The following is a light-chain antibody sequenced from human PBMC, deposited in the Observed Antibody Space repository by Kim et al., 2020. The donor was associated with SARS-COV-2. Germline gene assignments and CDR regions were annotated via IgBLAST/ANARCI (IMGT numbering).Light chain of an antibody. Sequence: SSELTQDPAVSVALGQTVRITCQGDSLRSYYASWYQQKPGQAPVLVIYGKNNRPSGIPDRFSGSSSGNTASLTITGAQAEDEADYYGNSRDSSGNQVFGG. J-gene: IGLJ2*01. CDR1: SLRSYY. CDR3: NSRDSSGNQV. V-gene: IGLV3-19*01. CDR2: GKN.